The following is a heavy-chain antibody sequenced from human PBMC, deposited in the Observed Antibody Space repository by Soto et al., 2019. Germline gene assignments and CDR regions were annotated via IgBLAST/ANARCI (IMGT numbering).Heavy chain of an antibody. Sequence: EVQLVESGGGLVQPGASLRVSCAASGFTLSNYAMSWVRQAPGKGLELLSYISSSGSVIYYADSVKGRFTVSRDYAKNSLVLQMNSLSDEDTAVCYCARDGAVAGKRYFYGMDVWGQGTTVTVSS. CDR2: ISSSGSVI. CDR1: GFTLSNYA. D-gene: IGHD6-19*01. CDR3: ARDGAVAGKRYFYGMDV. V-gene: IGHV3-48*02. J-gene: IGHJ6*02.